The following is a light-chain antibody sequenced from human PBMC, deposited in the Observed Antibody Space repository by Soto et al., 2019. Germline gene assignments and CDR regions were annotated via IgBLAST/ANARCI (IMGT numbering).Light chain of an antibody. CDR2: DAS. V-gene: IGKV3-15*01. CDR1: QSISRN. CDR3: QQYSNWPPRT. Sequence: EIGMTQSPATLSVSPGDRATLSCRASQSISRNLAWYQQKPGQAPRLLIYDASSRAAGIPARFAGSGSGTEFTLTISSLQSGDSALYYCQQYSNWPPRTFGQGTKLDIK. J-gene: IGKJ1*01.